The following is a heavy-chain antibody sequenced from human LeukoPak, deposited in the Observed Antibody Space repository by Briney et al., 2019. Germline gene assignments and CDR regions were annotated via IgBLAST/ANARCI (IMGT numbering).Heavy chain of an antibody. J-gene: IGHJ5*02. V-gene: IGHV3-7*01. CDR1: GFTFSDYY. D-gene: IGHD2-21*01. Sequence: GGSLRLSCAASGFTFSDYYMSWTRQAPGKGLEWVANIKEDGGEKYYVDSVKGRFTISRDNAKNSLYLQMNSLRAEDTAVYYCARATASNWFDPWGQGTLVTVSS. CDR3: ARATASNWFDP. CDR2: IKEDGGEK.